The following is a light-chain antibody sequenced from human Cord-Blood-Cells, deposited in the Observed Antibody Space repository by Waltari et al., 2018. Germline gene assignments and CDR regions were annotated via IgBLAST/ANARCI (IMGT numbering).Light chain of an antibody. CDR3: QQYNSYST. CDR1: QSISSW. V-gene: IGKV1-5*01. CDR2: DAS. Sequence: DIQLTQSPSTLSASVGDRVTITCRASQSISSWLAWYQQKPGKAPKLLNYDASSWESGVPSRFSGSGSGTEFTLTISSLQPDDFATYYFQQYNSYSTFGQGTKVEIK. J-gene: IGKJ1*01.